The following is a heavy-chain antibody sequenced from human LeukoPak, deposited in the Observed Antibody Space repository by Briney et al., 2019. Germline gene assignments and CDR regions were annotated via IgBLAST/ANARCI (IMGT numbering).Heavy chain of an antibody. J-gene: IGHJ4*02. V-gene: IGHV4-4*08. CDR3: ARVGDTSSYYYFLDF. CDR1: GGSMSNYY. Sequence: SETLSLTCTVSGGSMSNYYWRWLRQPPGMGLEWIGYIFSRGNTNYNPSLKSRVTISVDTSKSQFSLKLNSVTAADTAVYYCARVGDTSSYYYFLDFWGQGTLVTVSS. CDR2: IFSRGNT. D-gene: IGHD3-22*01.